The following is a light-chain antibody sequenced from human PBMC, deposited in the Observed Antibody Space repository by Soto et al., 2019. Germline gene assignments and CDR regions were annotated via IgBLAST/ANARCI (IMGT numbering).Light chain of an antibody. V-gene: IGKV1-9*01. CDR2: GAS. CDR3: QQLNAYPLT. J-gene: IGKJ5*01. CDR1: QGISSY. Sequence: DIQMTQSPSALAASVGDRVTSTCRASQGISSYLAWFQQKPGRAPNLLIYGASTLQSGVPSRFSGSGSGTDFTLTISNLQPEDFATYYCQQLNAYPLTFGQGTQLEIK.